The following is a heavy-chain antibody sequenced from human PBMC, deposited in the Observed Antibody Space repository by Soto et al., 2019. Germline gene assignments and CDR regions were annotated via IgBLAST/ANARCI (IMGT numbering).Heavy chain of an antibody. CDR1: GGTFSSYA. J-gene: IGHJ6*02. Sequence: VASVKVSCKASGGTFSSYAISWVRQAPGQGLEWMGGIIPIFGTANYAQKFQGRVTITADESTSTAYMELSSLRSEDTAVYYCARGILIGYGTNVWAQGTQETVSS. CDR2: IIPIFGTA. CDR3: ARGILIGYGTNV. V-gene: IGHV1-69*13. D-gene: IGHD3-9*01.